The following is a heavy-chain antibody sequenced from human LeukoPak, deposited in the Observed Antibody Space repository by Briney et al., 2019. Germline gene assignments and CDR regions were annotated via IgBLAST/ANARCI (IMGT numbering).Heavy chain of an antibody. CDR1: GGSISSYY. J-gene: IGHJ4*02. V-gene: IGHV4-59*01. CDR3: ARARRSIDCPPD. Sequence: SETLSLTCTVSGGSISSYYWSWIRQPPGKGLEWIGYIYYSGSTNYNPSPKSRVTISVDTSKNQFSLKLSSVTAADTAVYYCARARRSIDCPPDWGQGTLVTVSS. D-gene: IGHD2-21*02. CDR2: IYYSGST.